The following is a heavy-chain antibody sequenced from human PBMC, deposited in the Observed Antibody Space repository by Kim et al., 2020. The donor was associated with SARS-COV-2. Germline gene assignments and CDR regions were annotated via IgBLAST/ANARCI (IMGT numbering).Heavy chain of an antibody. CDR3: ARGPGSYNWNYPRYYYYGMDV. CDR2: INHSGST. D-gene: IGHD1-7*01. Sequence: SETLSLTCAVYGGSFSGYYWSWIHQPPGKGLEWIGEINHSGSTNYNPSLKSRVTISVDTSKNQFSLKLSSVTAADTAVYYCARGPGSYNWNYPRYYYYGMDVWGQGTTVTVSS. V-gene: IGHV4-34*01. J-gene: IGHJ6*02. CDR1: GGSFSGYY.